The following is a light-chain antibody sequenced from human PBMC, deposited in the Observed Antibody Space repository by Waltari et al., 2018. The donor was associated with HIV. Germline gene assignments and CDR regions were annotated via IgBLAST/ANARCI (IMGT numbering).Light chain of an antibody. CDR1: QSVNTN. V-gene: IGKV3-15*01. J-gene: IGKJ4*01. CDR2: DVS. CDR3: QQYNNWLT. Sequence: IVMTQSPVTLSVSPGERATLSCRASQSVNTNLAWYQQKPGQAPRLLIYDVSTRATGIPARFSGSGSGTEFTLTISSLQSEDFAIYYCQQYNNWLTFGGGTKVEIK.